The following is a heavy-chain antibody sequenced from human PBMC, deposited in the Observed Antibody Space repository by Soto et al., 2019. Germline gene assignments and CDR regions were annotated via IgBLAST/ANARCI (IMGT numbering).Heavy chain of an antibody. Sequence: VPLMESGGGVVQPGTSLRLSCTASGFTYITSVIHWVRQAPGKGLEWVAVASTDGQKKDYATSVRGRFTISRDNSKNTLFLQMDSLRGDDTAVYYCAREGYSSGWGGGLDYWGRGIMVAVSS. CDR2: ASTDGQKK. CDR1: GFTYITSV. J-gene: IGHJ4*02. CDR3: AREGYSSGWGGGLDY. D-gene: IGHD2-15*01. V-gene: IGHV3-30*04.